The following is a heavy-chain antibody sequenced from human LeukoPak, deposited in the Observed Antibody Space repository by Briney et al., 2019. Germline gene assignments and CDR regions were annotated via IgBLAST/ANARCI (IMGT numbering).Heavy chain of an antibody. D-gene: IGHD3-10*01. CDR2: ISSSSSTI. V-gene: IGHV3-48*01. J-gene: IGHJ6*03. CDR3: ARDLARDGSGSYPYYMDV. Sequence: SGGSLRLSCAASGFTFSSYSMNWVRQAPGKGLEWVSYISSSSSTIYYADSVKGRFTISRDNAKNSLYLQMNSLRAEDTAAYYCARDLARDGSGSYPYYMDVWGKGTTVTVSS. CDR1: GFTFSSYS.